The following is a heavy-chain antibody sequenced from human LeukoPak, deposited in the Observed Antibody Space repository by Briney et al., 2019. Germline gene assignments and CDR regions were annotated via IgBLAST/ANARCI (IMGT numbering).Heavy chain of an antibody. D-gene: IGHD6-19*01. CDR2: ISSSSSYI. Sequence: GGSLRLSCAASGFTFSSYSMNWDRQAPGKGLEWVSSISSSSSYIYYADSVKGRFTISRDNAKNSLYLQMNSLRAEDTAVYYCARDGYSSGWSDPDYWGQGTLVTVSS. J-gene: IGHJ4*02. CDR3: ARDGYSSGWSDPDY. V-gene: IGHV3-21*01. CDR1: GFTFSSYS.